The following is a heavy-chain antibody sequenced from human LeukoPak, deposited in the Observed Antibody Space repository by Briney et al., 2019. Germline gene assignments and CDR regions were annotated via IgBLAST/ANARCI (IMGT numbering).Heavy chain of an antibody. CDR3: ARVGQLANFDY. CDR2: IYTSGST. Sequence: SETLSLTSTVSGGSISSYYWCWIRQPAGKGLEWIGRIYTSGSTNYNPSLKSRVTMSVDTSKNQFSLKLSSVTAADTAVYYCARVGQLANFDYWGQGTLVTVSS. CDR1: GGSISSYY. D-gene: IGHD6-13*01. J-gene: IGHJ4*02. V-gene: IGHV4-4*07.